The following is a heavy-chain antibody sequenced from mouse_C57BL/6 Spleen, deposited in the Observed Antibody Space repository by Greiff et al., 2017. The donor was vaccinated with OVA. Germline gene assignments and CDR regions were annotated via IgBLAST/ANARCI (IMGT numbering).Heavy chain of an antibody. CDR2: INPSNGGT. D-gene: IGHD3-2*02. J-gene: IGHJ2*01. Sequence: QVQLKQPGPELVKPGASVKLSCKASGYTFTSYWMHWVKQRPGQGLEWIGNINPSNGGTNYNEKFKSKATLTVDKSSSTAYMQLSSLTSEDSAVYYCARAAQATYYFDYWGQGTTLTVSS. CDR3: ARAAQATYYFDY. V-gene: IGHV1-53*01. CDR1: GYTFTSYW.